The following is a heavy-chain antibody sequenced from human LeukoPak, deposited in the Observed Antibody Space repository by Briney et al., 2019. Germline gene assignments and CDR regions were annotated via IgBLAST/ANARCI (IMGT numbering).Heavy chain of an antibody. CDR1: GYTFTNYG. D-gene: IGHD2-2*01. J-gene: IGHJ4*02. CDR2: ISAYNGNT. V-gene: IGHV1-18*01. Sequence: ASVKVSCKASGYTFTNYGISWVRQAPGQGLEWMGWISAYNGNTDYAQKFQGGVTMTTDTSTSTAYMELRSLRSDDTAVFYCARDRSSSDYWGQGTLVTVSS. CDR3: ARDRSSSDY.